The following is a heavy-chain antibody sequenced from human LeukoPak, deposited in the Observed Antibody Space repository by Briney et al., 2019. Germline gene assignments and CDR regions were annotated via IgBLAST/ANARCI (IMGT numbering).Heavy chain of an antibody. CDR2: ISYDGSNK. CDR3: ARSIAVAGTKNYFDY. Sequence: PGGSLRLSCAASGFTFSSYAMHWVRQAPGKGLEWVAVISYDGSNKYYADSVKGRFTISRDNSKNTLYLQMNSLRAEDTAVYYCARSIAVAGTKNYFDYWGQGTLVTVSS. V-gene: IGHV3-30-3*01. J-gene: IGHJ4*02. CDR1: GFTFSSYA. D-gene: IGHD6-19*01.